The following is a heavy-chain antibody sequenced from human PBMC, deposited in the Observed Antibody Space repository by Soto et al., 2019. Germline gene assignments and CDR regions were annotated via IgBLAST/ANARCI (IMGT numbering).Heavy chain of an antibody. Sequence: PVVSLKVSCKGSGYSFTSYWTSWVRQMPGKGLEWMGRIDPSDSYTNYSPSFQGHVTISADKSISTAYLQWSSLKASDTAMYYCARRRRGSYGMGVWGQGTTVTVSS. D-gene: IGHD3-10*01. CDR3: ARRRRGSYGMGV. V-gene: IGHV5-10-1*01. J-gene: IGHJ6*02. CDR2: IDPSDSYT. CDR1: GYSFTSYW.